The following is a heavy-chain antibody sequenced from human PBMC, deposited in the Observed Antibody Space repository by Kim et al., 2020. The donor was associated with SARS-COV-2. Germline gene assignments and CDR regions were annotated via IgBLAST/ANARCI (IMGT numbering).Heavy chain of an antibody. CDR3: ARYSSYSTHSYWFDP. Sequence: SRKSRVTISVDTSKNQFSLKLSSVTAADTAVYYCARYSSYSTHSYWFDPWGQGTLVTVSS. J-gene: IGHJ5*02. V-gene: IGHV4-39*07. D-gene: IGHD4-4*01.